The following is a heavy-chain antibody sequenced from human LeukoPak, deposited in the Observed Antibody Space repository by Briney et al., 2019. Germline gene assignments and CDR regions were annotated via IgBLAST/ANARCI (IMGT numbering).Heavy chain of an antibody. D-gene: IGHD2-2*01. J-gene: IGHJ3*02. Sequence: GGSLRLSCAASGFTFSDYYMSWIRQAPGKGLEWVSYISSSGSTIYYAASVKGRFTISRDNAKNSLYLQMNSLRAEDTAVYYCARVTRKYCSSTSCYAFDIWGQGTMVTVSS. V-gene: IGHV3-11*01. CDR2: ISSSGSTI. CDR1: GFTFSDYY. CDR3: ARVTRKYCSSTSCYAFDI.